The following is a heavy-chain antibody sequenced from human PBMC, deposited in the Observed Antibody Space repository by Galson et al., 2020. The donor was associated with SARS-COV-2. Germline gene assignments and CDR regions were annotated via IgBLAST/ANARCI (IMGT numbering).Heavy chain of an antibody. CDR1: GFSPTTNGVG. D-gene: IGHD3-3*01. CDR3: AHSAPSALTFVGVVVVKDYFDY. CDR2: IYWHDDK. V-gene: IGHV2-5*01. J-gene: IGHJ4*02. Sequence: ESGPTLAKPTQTLTLTCTFPGFSPTTNGVGVAWIRQPPGQALEWLALIYWHDDKRQSPSLKSRLTITKDTTKNQVVLTMTNMDPVDTATYFCAHSAPSALTFVGVVVVKDYFDYWGQGTLVTVSS.